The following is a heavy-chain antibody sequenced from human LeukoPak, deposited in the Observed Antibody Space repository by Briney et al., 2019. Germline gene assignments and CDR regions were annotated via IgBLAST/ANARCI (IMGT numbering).Heavy chain of an antibody. CDR2: IYTSGST. V-gene: IGHV4-61*02. D-gene: IGHD5-24*01. CDR1: GGSISSGSYY. Sequence: PSQTLSLTCTVSGGSISSGSYYWSWIRQPAGKGLEWIGRIYTSGSTNYNPSLKSRVTISEDTSKNQFSLKLTSVTAADTAVYYCASVFQPWLQPVGYFGLDVWAQGTPVTVSS. J-gene: IGHJ6*02. CDR3: ASVFQPWLQPVGYFGLDV.